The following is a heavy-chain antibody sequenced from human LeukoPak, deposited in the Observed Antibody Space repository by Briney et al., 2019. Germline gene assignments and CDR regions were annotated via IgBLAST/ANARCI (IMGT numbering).Heavy chain of an antibody. CDR3: TRLVTSCGGDCLDAFDI. CDR1: GFTFSGSA. Sequence: GGSLRLSCAASGFTFSGSAMHWVRQASGKGLEWVGRIRSKANSYATAYAASVKGRFTISRDDSKNTAYLQMNSLKTEDTAVYYCTRLVTSCGGDCLDAFDIWGQGAMVTVSS. J-gene: IGHJ3*02. CDR2: IRSKANSYAT. V-gene: IGHV3-73*01. D-gene: IGHD2-21*02.